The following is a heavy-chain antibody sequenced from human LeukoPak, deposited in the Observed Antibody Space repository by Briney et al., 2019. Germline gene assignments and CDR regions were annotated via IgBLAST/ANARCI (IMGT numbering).Heavy chain of an antibody. CDR2: ISSSSSTI. CDR3: ARGPATTEFDY. D-gene: IGHD4-17*01. Sequence: GGSLRLSCAASGFTFSSYSMNWFRQAPGKGLEWVSYISSSSSTIYYADSVKGRFTISRDNAKNSLYLQMNSLRAEDTAVYYCARGPATTEFDYWGQGTLVTVSS. CDR1: GFTFSSYS. J-gene: IGHJ4*02. V-gene: IGHV3-48*04.